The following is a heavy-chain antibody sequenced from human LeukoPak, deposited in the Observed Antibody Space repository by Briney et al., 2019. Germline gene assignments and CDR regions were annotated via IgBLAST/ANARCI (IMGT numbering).Heavy chain of an antibody. CDR2: ISGSGGST. CDR3: AKATSGYYDFWSGYVYYFDY. J-gene: IGHJ4*02. CDR1: GFTSSDSA. D-gene: IGHD3-3*01. Sequence: PGGSLRLSCAASGFTSSDSAMNWVRQAPGKGLEWVSAISGSGGSTYYADSVKGRFTISRDNSKNTLYLQMNSLRAEDTAVYYCAKATSGYYDFWSGYVYYFDYWGQGTLVTVSS. V-gene: IGHV3-23*01.